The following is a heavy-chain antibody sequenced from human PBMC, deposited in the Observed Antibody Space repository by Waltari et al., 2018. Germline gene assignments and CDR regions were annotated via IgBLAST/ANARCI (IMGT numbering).Heavy chain of an antibody. V-gene: IGHV1-18*01. CDR1: GYTFTTYG. Sequence: QVQLVQSGAEVKKPGASVKVSCKASGYTFTTYGLSWVRTDPVQGLEWMGWSSAHNGNTNKAQKLQGRVTMTTDTSTSTAYMELRSRRSDDTAVYYCARDPHCSGGSCYSKDAFDIWGQGTMVTVSS. CDR2: SSAHNGNT. CDR3: ARDPHCSGGSCYSKDAFDI. D-gene: IGHD2-15*01. J-gene: IGHJ3*02.